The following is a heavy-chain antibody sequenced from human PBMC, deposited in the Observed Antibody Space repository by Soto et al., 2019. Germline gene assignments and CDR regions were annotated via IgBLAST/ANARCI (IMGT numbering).Heavy chain of an antibody. D-gene: IGHD6-13*01. CDR3: VRIAAAGTAYYYYSMDV. J-gene: IGHJ6*02. Sequence: GGSLRLSCAASGFTFSSYGMHWVRQAPGKGLEWVAVVSDDGSNKYYADSVKGRFTISRDNSKNTLYLQMNSLRAEDTAVYYCVRIAAAGTAYYYYSMDVWGQGTTVTVSS. V-gene: IGHV3-30*03. CDR1: GFTFSSYG. CDR2: VSDDGSNK.